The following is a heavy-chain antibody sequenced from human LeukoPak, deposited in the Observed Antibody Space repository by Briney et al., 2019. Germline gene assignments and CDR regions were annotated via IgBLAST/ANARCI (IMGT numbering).Heavy chain of an antibody. CDR2: MNPNSGNT. J-gene: IGHJ6*02. V-gene: IGHV1-8*01. CDR3: ARYSSSWYFNYYYYGMDV. D-gene: IGHD6-13*01. Sequence: ASVKVSCKASGYTFTSYDINWVRQATGQGLEWVGWMNPNSGNTGYAQKFQGRVTMTRNTSISTAYMELSSLRSEDTAVYYCARYSSSWYFNYYYYGMDVWGQGTTVTVSS. CDR1: GYTFTSYD.